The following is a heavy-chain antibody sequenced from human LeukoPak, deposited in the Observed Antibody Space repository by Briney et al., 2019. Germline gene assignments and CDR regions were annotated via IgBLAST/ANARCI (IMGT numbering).Heavy chain of an antibody. D-gene: IGHD4-17*01. CDR3: ARGTTVTTYGDAFDI. V-gene: IGHV1-46*01. CDR2: INPSGGST. CDR1: GYTFTSYY. Sequence: ASVKVSCKASGYTFTSYYMHWVRQAPGQGLEWMGIINPSGGSTSYAQKFQGRVTMTRDTSTSTVYMELSSLRSEDTAVYYCARGTTVTTYGDAFDIWGQGTMVTVSS. J-gene: IGHJ3*02.